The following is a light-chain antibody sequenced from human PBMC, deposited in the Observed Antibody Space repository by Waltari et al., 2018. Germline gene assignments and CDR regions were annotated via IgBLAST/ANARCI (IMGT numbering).Light chain of an antibody. V-gene: IGLV2-11*01. CDR3: CSYAGSYNVL. Sequence: QSALTQPRSVSGSPGQSVTIPCPGTSIDVGTYNFVAWYQQHPGKVPKVMISDVSKRPAGVPDRFSGSKSGNTASLTISGLQAEDEADYYCCSYAGSYNVLIGGGTKLTVL. CDR1: SIDVGTYNF. J-gene: IGLJ2*01. CDR2: DVS.